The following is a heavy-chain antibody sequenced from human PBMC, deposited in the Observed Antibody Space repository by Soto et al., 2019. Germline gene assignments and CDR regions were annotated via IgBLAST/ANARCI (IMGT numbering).Heavy chain of an antibody. CDR1: GGSISSYY. CDR3: ARDGTYGDYPFAY. Sequence: PSETVSLTCTVSGGSISSYYWSWIRQPPGKGLEWIGYIYYSGSTNYNPSLKSRVTISVDTSKNQFSLKLSSVTAADTAVYYCARDGTYGDYPFAYWGQGTLVTVSS. D-gene: IGHD4-17*01. V-gene: IGHV4-59*01. J-gene: IGHJ4*02. CDR2: IYYSGST.